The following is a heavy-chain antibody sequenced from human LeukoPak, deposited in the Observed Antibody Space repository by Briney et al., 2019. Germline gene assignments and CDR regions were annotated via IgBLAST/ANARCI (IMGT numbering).Heavy chain of an antibody. J-gene: IGHJ3*02. D-gene: IGHD3-22*01. Sequence: GESLKISCKGSGYSFTSYWIGWVRQMPGKGLEWMGIIYPGDSDTRYSPSFQGQVTISADKSISTAYLQWSSLKASDTAMYYCARPYVEYYYGSSGYYPGYDAFDIWGQGTMVTVSS. CDR3: ARPYVEYYYGSSGYYPGYDAFDI. CDR2: IYPGDSDT. V-gene: IGHV5-51*01. CDR1: GYSFTSYW.